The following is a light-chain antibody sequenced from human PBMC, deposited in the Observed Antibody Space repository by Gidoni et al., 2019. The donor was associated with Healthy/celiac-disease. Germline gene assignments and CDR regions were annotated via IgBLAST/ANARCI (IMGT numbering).Light chain of an antibody. CDR1: QSISSW. Sequence: DIQMTQSPSTLSASVGDRVTINCRASQSISSWLAWYQQKPGKAPKLLIYKASSLESGGPSRFSGSGSGTEFTLTISSLQPDDFATYYCQQYNSYSQGTFGQGTKVEIK. CDR3: QQYNSYSQGT. J-gene: IGKJ1*01. V-gene: IGKV1-5*03. CDR2: KAS.